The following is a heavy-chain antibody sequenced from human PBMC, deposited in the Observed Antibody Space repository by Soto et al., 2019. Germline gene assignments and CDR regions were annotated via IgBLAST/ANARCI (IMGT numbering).Heavy chain of an antibody. CDR3: AGGIAARPLGY. J-gene: IGHJ4*02. CDR2: IYHSGST. D-gene: IGHD6-6*01. V-gene: IGHV4-30-2*01. CDR1: GGSISSGGYS. Sequence: QLQLQESGSGLVKPSQTLSLTCAVSGGSISSGGYSWSWIRQPPGKGLEWIGYIYHSGSTYYNPSRKSRVTISVDRSKNHFSLKLSSVTAADTAVYYCAGGIAARPLGYWGQGTLGTVSS.